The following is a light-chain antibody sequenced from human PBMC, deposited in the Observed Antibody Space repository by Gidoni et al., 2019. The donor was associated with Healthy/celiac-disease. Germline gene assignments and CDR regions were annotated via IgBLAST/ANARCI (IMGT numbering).Light chain of an antibody. J-gene: IGKJ3*01. Sequence: DIKMTQSPSSLSASVGDRVTLTCRASQGISNYLAWYQQKPGQVPKLLIYAASTLQSGVPSRFSGSGSGTDFTLTISSRQPEDFATYYCQKYSNAPLTFXPXTKVDIK. CDR3: QKYSNAPLT. CDR1: QGISNY. CDR2: AAS. V-gene: IGKV1-27*01.